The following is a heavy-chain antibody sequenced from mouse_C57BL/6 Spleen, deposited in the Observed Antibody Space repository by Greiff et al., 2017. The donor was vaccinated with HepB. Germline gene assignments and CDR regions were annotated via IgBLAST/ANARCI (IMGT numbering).Heavy chain of an antibody. CDR1: GYTFTSYW. D-gene: IGHD1-1*01. Sequence: SGAELVKPGASVKMSCKASGYTFTSYWITWVKQRPGQGLEWIGDIYPGSGSTNYNEKFKSKATLTVDTASSTAYMQLSSLTSEDSAVYYWARRDYYGSSPFDYWGQGTTLTVSS. CDR2: IYPGSGST. V-gene: IGHV1-55*01. J-gene: IGHJ2*01. CDR3: ARRDYYGSSPFDY.